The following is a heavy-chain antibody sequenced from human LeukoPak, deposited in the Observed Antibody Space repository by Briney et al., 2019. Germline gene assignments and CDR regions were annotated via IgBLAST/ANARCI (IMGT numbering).Heavy chain of an antibody. CDR1: GFTFSCYA. CDR2: ISGSGGST. V-gene: IGHV3-23*01. Sequence: GGSLRLSCAASGFTFSCYAMSWVRQAPGKGLEWVSAISGSGGSTYYADSVKGRFTISRDNSKNTLYLQMNSLRAEDTAVYYCAKEAADIAAAGTSGFDYWGQGTLVTVSS. D-gene: IGHD6-13*01. CDR3: AKEAADIAAAGTSGFDY. J-gene: IGHJ4*02.